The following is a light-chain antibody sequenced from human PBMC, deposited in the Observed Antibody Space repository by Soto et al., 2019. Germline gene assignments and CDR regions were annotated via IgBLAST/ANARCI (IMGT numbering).Light chain of an antibody. J-gene: IGKJ4*01. CDR1: QGISSW. V-gene: IGKV1-12*01. CDR2: AAS. CDR3: QQGNSFPLT. Sequence: DIQMTQSPSSVSASVGDRVTITCRASQGISSWLAWFQQKPGEAPRLLIYAASSLHSGVPSRFRGNRSGTDFTHTNSSLQPEDFATYYCQQGNSFPLTFGGGTKVEIK.